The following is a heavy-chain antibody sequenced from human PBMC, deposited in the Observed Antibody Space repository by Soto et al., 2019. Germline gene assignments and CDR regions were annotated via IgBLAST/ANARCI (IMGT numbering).Heavy chain of an antibody. J-gene: IGHJ4*02. D-gene: IGHD2-2*01. V-gene: IGHV1-69*12. CDR2: IIPIFGTA. CDR3: ARFLGCISTSRPHSFDY. Sequence: QVQLVQSGAEVKKPGSSVKVSCKASGGTFSSYAISWVRQAPGQGLEWMGGIIPIFGTANYAQKFQGRVTITADENTITAYMELSSMRSEDTAVSFCARFLGCISTSRPHSFDYWGQGTLVTVSS. CDR1: GGTFSSYA.